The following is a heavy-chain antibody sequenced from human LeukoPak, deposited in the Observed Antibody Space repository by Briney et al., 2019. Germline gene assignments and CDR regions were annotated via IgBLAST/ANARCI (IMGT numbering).Heavy chain of an antibody. D-gene: IGHD3-10*01. CDR3: ARVGTVRGVTNWFDP. CDR2: IYTSGST. V-gene: IGHV4-61*02. J-gene: IGHJ5*02. CDR1: GGSISSGSYY. Sequence: SETLSLTCTVSGGSISSGSYYWSWIRQPAGTGLEWIGRIYTSGSTNYNPSLKSRVTISVDTSKNQFSLKLSSVTAADTAVYYCARVGTVRGVTNWFDPWGQGTLVTVSS.